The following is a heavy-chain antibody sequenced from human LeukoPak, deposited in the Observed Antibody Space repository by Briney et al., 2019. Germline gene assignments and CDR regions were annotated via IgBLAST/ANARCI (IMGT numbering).Heavy chain of an antibody. CDR2: ISGSGGST. V-gene: IGHV3-23*01. CDR3: AKGSGYVRGHMDV. J-gene: IGHJ6*02. Sequence: GGSLRLSCAASGFTFSSYAMSWVRQAPGEGLEWVSAISGSGGSTYYADSVKGRFTISRDNSKNTLYLQMNSLRAEDTAVYYCAKGSGYVRGHMDVWGQGTTVTVSS. D-gene: IGHD5-12*01. CDR1: GFTFSSYA.